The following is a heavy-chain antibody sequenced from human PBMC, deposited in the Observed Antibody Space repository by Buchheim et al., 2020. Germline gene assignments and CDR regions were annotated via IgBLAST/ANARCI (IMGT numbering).Heavy chain of an antibody. CDR3: ARDIVVVPAASNYYYYYGMDV. CDR1: GGPISSGGYY. V-gene: IGHV4-31*03. Sequence: QVQLQESGPGLVKPSQTLSLTCTVSGGPISSGGYYWSWIRQHPGKGLEWIGYIYYSGRTYYNPSLKSRVTTSIDTSKNQFSLKLSSVTAADTAVYYCARDIVVVPAASNYYYYYGMDVWGQGTT. D-gene: IGHD2-2*01. CDR2: IYYSGRT. J-gene: IGHJ6*02.